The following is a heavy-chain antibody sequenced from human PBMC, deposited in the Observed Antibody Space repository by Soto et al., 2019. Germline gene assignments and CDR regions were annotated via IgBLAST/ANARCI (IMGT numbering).Heavy chain of an antibody. Sequence: GGSLRLSCAVSGFTFSSHAMSCVRQAQGKGLEWVSAISGSAASTYYADSVKGRFTVSRDNSKNTLYLQMNSLRAEDTAIYYCEKVPPRPLSYSAVWGKGTTVPVSS. J-gene: IGHJ6*04. D-gene: IGHD2-15*01. CDR3: EKVPPRPLSYSAV. CDR1: GFTFSSHA. CDR2: ISGSAAST. V-gene: IGHV3-23*01.